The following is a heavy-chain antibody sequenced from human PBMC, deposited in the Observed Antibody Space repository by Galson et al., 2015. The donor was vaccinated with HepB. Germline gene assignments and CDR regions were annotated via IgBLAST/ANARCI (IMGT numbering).Heavy chain of an antibody. Sequence: SLRLSCAASGFTFSDYYMSWIRQAPGKGLEWLSYISHSTLYTNYADSVKGRFTISRDNAKNSLFLQMNNLKTEDTAVYYCSREIDCSFTSCHDYWGQGTLVTVSS. CDR3: SREIDCSFTSCHDY. V-gene: IGHV3-11*05. CDR2: ISHSTLYT. J-gene: IGHJ4*02. CDR1: GFTFSDYY. D-gene: IGHD2-2*01.